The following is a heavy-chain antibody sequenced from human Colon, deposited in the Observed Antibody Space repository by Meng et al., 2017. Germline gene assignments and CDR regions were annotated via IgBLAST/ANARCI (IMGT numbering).Heavy chain of an antibody. J-gene: IGHJ4*02. V-gene: IGHV1-3*01. CDR1: GYTFTRYP. CDR2: ISAGNGNT. CDR3: ARGEEGDT. Sequence: QVQLVQSGAEVKKPGASVNVSCKTSGYTFTRYPIHWVRQAPGLRLEWMGLISAGNGNTKYSQKFQGRVTITRDTSASTSYMEFSGLTSEDTAVYYCARGEEGDTWGQGTLVTVSS. D-gene: IGHD3-10*01.